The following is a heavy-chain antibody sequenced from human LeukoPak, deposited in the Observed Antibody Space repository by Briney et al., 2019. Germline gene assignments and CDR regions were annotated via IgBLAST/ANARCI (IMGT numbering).Heavy chain of an antibody. D-gene: IGHD3-3*01. V-gene: IGHV1-18*01. CDR2: ISAYNGNT. CDR3: ARDPGRVTIFGVVIPLNWFDP. Sequence: ASVKVSCKASGYTFTSYGISWVRQAPGQGLEWMGWISAYNGNTNYAQKLQGRATMTTDTSTSTAYMELRSLRSDDTAVYYCARDPGRVTIFGVVIPLNWFDPWGQGTLVTVSS. J-gene: IGHJ5*02. CDR1: GYTFTSYG.